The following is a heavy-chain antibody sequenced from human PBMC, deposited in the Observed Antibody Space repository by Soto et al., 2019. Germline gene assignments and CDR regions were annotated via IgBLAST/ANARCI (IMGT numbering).Heavy chain of an antibody. J-gene: IGHJ6*03. V-gene: IGHV4-34*01. Sequence: SETLSLTWAVYGGSFSGYYWRWIRQPTGKGLEWIGEINHSGSTNYNPSLKSRVTISVDTSKNQFSLKLSSVTAADTAVYYCARLLWFGTVPNYYYYMDVWGKGTTVTVSS. D-gene: IGHD3-10*01. CDR2: INHSGST. CDR1: GGSFSGYY. CDR3: ARLLWFGTVPNYYYYMDV.